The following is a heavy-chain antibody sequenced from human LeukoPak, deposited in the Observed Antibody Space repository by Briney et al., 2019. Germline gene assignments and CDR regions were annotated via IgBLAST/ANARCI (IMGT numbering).Heavy chain of an antibody. D-gene: IGHD3-22*01. CDR2: ISSSGSTI. CDR1: GFTVSSNY. V-gene: IGHV3-11*04. Sequence: PGGSLRLSCAASGFTVSSNYMSWVRQAPGKGLEWVSYISSSGSTIYYADSVKGRFTISRDNAKNSLYLQMNSLRAEDTAVYYCARAAMIVVGDEYYFDYWGQGTLVTVSS. J-gene: IGHJ4*02. CDR3: ARAAMIVVGDEYYFDY.